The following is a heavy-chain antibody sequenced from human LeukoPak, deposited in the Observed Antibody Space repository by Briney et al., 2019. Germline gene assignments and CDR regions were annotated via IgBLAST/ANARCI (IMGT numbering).Heavy chain of an antibody. CDR1: GYTFTSYG. Sequence: ASVTVSCKASGYTFTSYGISWVRQAPGQGLEWMGWISAYNGNTNYAQKLQGRVTMTTDTSTSTAYMEVRSLTSADTAVYYCARGLQIGFLEYWGQGTLVTVSS. CDR2: ISAYNGNT. V-gene: IGHV1-18*01. J-gene: IGHJ4*02. CDR3: ARGLQIGFLEY. D-gene: IGHD4-11*01.